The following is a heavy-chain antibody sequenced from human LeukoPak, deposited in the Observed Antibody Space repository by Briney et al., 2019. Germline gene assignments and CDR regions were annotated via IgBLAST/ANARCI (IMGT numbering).Heavy chain of an antibody. D-gene: IGHD6-13*01. J-gene: IGHJ4*02. CDR1: GYTFTNYY. V-gene: IGHV1-46*01. CDR3: VRDSASSSWHY. CDR2: INPSGGST. Sequence: ASVKVSCKASGYTFTNYYIHWVRQAPGRGLEWMGIINPSGGSTTYAQKFQGRVTVTRDMPTSTVYMELSSLGSDDTAVYYCVRDSASSSWHYWGQGTLVTVSS.